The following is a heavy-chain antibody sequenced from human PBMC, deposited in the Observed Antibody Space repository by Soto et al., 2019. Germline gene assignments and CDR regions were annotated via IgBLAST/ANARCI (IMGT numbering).Heavy chain of an antibody. CDR1: GGSISSYY. D-gene: IGHD5-12*01. Sequence: TSETLSLTCTVSGGSISSYYWSWIRQPPGKGLEWIGYIYYSGSTNYNPSLKSRVTISVDTSKNQFSLKLSSVTAADTAVYYCARYSGYDYSSLVARKNYYFDYWGQGTLVTVSS. CDR3: ARYSGYDYSSLVARKNYYFDY. V-gene: IGHV4-59*01. J-gene: IGHJ4*02. CDR2: IYYSGST.